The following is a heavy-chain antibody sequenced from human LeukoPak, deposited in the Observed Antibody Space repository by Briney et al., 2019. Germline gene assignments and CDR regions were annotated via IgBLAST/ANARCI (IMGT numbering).Heavy chain of an antibody. CDR3: ARVWGVTDFYDSRGAFDI. D-gene: IGHD3-22*01. J-gene: IGHJ3*02. V-gene: IGHV4-59*12. CDR1: GGSISTYY. CDR2: IYYSGST. Sequence: EPSETLSLTCTVSGGSISTYYWSWIRQPPGKGLEWIGYIYYSGSTNFNPSLKSRVSISVDTSKNQFSPKLNSVTAADTAVYYCARVWGVTDFYDSRGAFDIWGQGTMVTVSS.